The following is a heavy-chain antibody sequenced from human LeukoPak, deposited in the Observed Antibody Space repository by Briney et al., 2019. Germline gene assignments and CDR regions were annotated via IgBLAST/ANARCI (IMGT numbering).Heavy chain of an antibody. CDR1: GGSISSYY. D-gene: IGHD3-16*01. J-gene: IGHJ4*02. V-gene: IGHV4-59*01. Sequence: SETLSLTCTVSGGSISSYYWSWIRQPPGKGLEWIGYIYYSGSTNYNPSLKSRVTISVDTSKNQFSLKLSSVTAADTAVYYCARSRRLIGYYFDYWGQGTLVTVSS. CDR3: ARSRRLIGYYFDY. CDR2: IYYSGST.